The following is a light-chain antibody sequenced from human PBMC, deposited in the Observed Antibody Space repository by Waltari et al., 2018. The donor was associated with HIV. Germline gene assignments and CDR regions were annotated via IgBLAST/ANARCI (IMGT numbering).Light chain of an antibody. CDR1: QSLNSSY. CDR2: GAS. Sequence: NVLTQSPGTLSLSPGERATLSCRASQSLNSSYLAWYHHKPGQAPRLLIYGASSRATGIPDRFSGSGSGTDFTLTISRLEPEDFAVYYWQQHGSSPWTFGQGTKVEIK. J-gene: IGKJ1*01. CDR3: QQHGSSPWT. V-gene: IGKV3-20*01.